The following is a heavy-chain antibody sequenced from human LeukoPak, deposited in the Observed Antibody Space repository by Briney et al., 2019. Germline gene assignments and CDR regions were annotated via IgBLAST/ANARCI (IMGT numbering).Heavy chain of an antibody. CDR3: AKGYCSSTSCYVYYFDY. Sequence: GGSLRLSCAASGFTFDDYAMHWVRQAPGKGLEWVSRISRNRGTKGYADSVKGRFTISGDNAKNSLFLQMNRRGAEATALYYVAKGYCSSTSCYVYYFDYWGQGTLVTVSS. CDR1: GFTFDDYA. CDR2: ISRNRGTK. V-gene: IGHV3-9*01. J-gene: IGHJ4*02. D-gene: IGHD2-2*01.